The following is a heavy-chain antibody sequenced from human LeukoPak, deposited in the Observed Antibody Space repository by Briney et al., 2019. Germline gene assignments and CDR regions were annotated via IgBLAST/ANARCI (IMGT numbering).Heavy chain of an antibody. Sequence: SETLSLPCTVSGGSISSYYWSWIRQPPGKGLEWIAYIYYSGSTNYNPSVKSRVTISVDTSKNQFSLKLSSVTAADTAVYYCATYPPGVGAAGTDYWGQGTLVTVSS. J-gene: IGHJ4*02. D-gene: IGHD6-13*01. CDR2: IYYSGST. CDR1: GGSISSYY. V-gene: IGHV4-59*01. CDR3: ATYPPGVGAAGTDY.